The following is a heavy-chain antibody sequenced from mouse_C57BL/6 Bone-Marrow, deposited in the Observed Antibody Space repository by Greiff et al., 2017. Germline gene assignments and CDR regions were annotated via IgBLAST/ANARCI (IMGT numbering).Heavy chain of an antibody. CDR1: GYAFTNYL. CDR2: INPGRGGT. CDR3: ARFTKRFAY. V-gene: IGHV1-54*01. Sequence: QVQLKESGAELVRPGTSVKVSCKASGYAFTNYLIEWVKQRPGQGLEWIGVINPGRGGTNYNEKFKGKATLTADKSSSTAYMQLSSLTSEDSAVYFCARFTKRFAYWGQGTLVTVSA. J-gene: IGHJ3*01. D-gene: IGHD1-1*01.